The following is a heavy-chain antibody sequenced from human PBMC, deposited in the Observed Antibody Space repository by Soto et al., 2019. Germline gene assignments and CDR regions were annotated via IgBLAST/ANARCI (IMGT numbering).Heavy chain of an antibody. J-gene: IGHJ5*02. CDR3: ARAGIYSDYFTGAQDP. CDR1: GATFTSYG. Sequence: QVQLVQSGAEVKKPGSSVKVSCKGSGATFTSYGVIWVRQAPGQGLEWMGGIIPIFDKANYARKFQARLTITADKSTSKEFMELRSLRSEDTAVYYCARAGIYSDYFTGAQDPWGQGTLVTVSS. CDR2: IIPIFDKA. D-gene: IGHD4-17*01. V-gene: IGHV1-69*06.